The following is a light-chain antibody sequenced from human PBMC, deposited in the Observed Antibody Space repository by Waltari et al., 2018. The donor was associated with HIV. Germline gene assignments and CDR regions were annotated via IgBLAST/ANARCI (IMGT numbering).Light chain of an antibody. CDR2: WVS. J-gene: IGLJ1*01. Sequence: QSALAQPASVSGSPVQSITVSCTGTRSDIGAYNYVSWYQKHPDKAPKVIIYWVSSRPSGVSDRFSGSKSGNTASLTISGLQAEDEADYYCCSYTASNTYVFGRGTTVSVL. V-gene: IGLV2-14*01. CDR3: CSYTASNTYV. CDR1: RSDIGAYNY.